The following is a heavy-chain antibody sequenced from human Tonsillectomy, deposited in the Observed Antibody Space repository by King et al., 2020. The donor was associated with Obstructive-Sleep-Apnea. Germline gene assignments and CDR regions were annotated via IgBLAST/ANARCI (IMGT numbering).Heavy chain of an antibody. D-gene: IGHD3-16*02. CDR1: GFTFSSYW. V-gene: IGHV3-74*01. Sequence: VQLVESGGGLVQPGGSLRLSCAASGFTFSSYWMHWVRQAPGKGLVWVSRINSDGSSTSYADSVKGRFTISRDNAKNTLYLQMNSLRAEDTAVYYCARDSPEDDYVWGSYRSFDYWGQGTLVTVSS. CDR2: INSDGSST. J-gene: IGHJ4*02. CDR3: ARDSPEDDYVWGSYRSFDY.